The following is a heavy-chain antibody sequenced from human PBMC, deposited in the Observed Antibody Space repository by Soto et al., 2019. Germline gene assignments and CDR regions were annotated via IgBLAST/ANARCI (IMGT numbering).Heavy chain of an antibody. CDR2: ISGSGGST. CDR1: EFPFSLYA. V-gene: IGHV3-23*01. J-gene: IGHJ4*02. D-gene: IGHD3-22*01. CDR3: AKAITMIVVVITPFDY. Sequence: LRLSCAATEFPFSLYANRWIRQAPGKGLEWVSAISGSGGSTYYADSVKGRFTISRDNSKNTLYLQMNSLRAEDTAVYYCAKAITMIVVVITPFDYWGQGTLVTV.